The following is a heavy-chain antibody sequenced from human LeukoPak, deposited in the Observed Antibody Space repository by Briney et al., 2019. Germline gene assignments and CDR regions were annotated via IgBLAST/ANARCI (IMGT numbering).Heavy chain of an antibody. CDR3: ARDKVQLGFDP. D-gene: IGHD1-1*01. CDR2: IYYSGST. V-gene: IGHV4-39*07. Sequence: SETLSLTCTVSGGSISSSSYYWGWIRQPPGKGLEWIGSIYYSGSTYYNPSLKSRVTISVDTSKNQFSLKLSSVTAADTAAYYCARDKVQLGFDPWGQGTLVTVSS. CDR1: GGSISSSSYY. J-gene: IGHJ5*02.